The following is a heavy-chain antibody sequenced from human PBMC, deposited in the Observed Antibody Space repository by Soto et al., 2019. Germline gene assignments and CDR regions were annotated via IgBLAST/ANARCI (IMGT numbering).Heavy chain of an antibody. J-gene: IGHJ6*03. Sequence: PGGSLRLSCAASGFTFDDYAMHWVRQAPGKGLGWVSGISWNSGSIGYADSVKGRFTISRDNAKNSLYLQMNSLRAEDTALYYCAKDVNSPDYYYYYMDVWGKGTTVTVSS. D-gene: IGHD1-26*01. CDR2: ISWNSGSI. V-gene: IGHV3-9*01. CDR1: GFTFDDYA. CDR3: AKDVNSPDYYYYYMDV.